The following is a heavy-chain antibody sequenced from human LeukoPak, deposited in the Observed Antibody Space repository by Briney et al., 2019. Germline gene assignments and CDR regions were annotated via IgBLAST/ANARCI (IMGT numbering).Heavy chain of an antibody. D-gene: IGHD3-9*01. CDR1: GFTFSSYS. V-gene: IGHV3-21*01. J-gene: IGHJ4*02. CDR2: ISSSSSYI. CDR3: ARQKYYDILTATNYYFDY. Sequence: PGGSLRLSCAASGFTFSSYSMNWVRQAPGKGLEWVSSISSSSSYIYYADSVKGRFTISRDNAENSLYLQMNSLRAEDTAVCYCARQKYYDILTATNYYFDYWGQGTLVTVSS.